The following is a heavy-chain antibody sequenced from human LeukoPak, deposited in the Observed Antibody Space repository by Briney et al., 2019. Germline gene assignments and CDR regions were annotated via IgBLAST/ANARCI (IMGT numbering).Heavy chain of an antibody. J-gene: IGHJ4*02. CDR3: ARQKRVAAAGTEIDY. Sequence: GESLKISCQGSGYSFTNYWIGWVRQMPGKGLEWMGIIYPDDSDTRYSPSFQGQVTISADKSVSTAYLQWSSLKASDTAMYYCARQKRVAAAGTEIDYWGQGTLVMVSS. CDR2: IYPDDSDT. V-gene: IGHV5-51*01. D-gene: IGHD6-13*01. CDR1: GYSFTNYW.